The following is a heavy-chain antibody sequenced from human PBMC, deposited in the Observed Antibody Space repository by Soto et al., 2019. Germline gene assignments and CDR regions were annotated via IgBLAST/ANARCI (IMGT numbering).Heavy chain of an antibody. CDR2: INPKNGGT. CDR3: ARGPVAVSD. CDR1: GYTFSDYY. D-gene: IGHD6-19*01. Sequence: ASVKVSCKASGYTFSDYYVHWVRQAPGQGLEWMGWINPKNGGTKYAQKFQDRVSITSDTSISTAYMEPSRLTSDDTAVYSCARGPVAVSDWGQGTLVTVSS. V-gene: IGHV1-2*02. J-gene: IGHJ4*02.